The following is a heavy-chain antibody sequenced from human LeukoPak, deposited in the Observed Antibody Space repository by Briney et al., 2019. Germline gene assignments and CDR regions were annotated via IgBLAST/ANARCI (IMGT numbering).Heavy chain of an antibody. CDR1: GGSISSGGYY. D-gene: IGHD6-19*01. Sequence: SETLSLTYTVSGGSISSGGYYWSWIRQHPGKGLEWIGYIYYSGSTYYNPSLKSRVTISVDTSKNQFSLKLSSVTAADTAVYYCARVLPSSGCHDYWGQGTLVTVSS. J-gene: IGHJ4*02. CDR2: IYYSGST. V-gene: IGHV4-31*03. CDR3: ARVLPSSGCHDY.